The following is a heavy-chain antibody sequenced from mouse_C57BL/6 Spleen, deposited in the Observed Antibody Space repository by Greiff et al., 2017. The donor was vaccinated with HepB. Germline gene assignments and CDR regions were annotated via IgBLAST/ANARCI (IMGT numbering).Heavy chain of an antibody. Sequence: QVQLQQSGAELAKPGASVKLSCKASGYTFTSYWMHWVKQRPGQGLEWIGYINPSSGYTKYNHKFKDKATFTADKSSSTAYMQLSSLTYEDSAVYYCARGDGSSPFDYWGQGTTLTVSS. CDR3: ARGDGSSPFDY. V-gene: IGHV1-7*01. D-gene: IGHD1-1*01. J-gene: IGHJ2*01. CDR2: INPSSGYT. CDR1: GYTFTSYW.